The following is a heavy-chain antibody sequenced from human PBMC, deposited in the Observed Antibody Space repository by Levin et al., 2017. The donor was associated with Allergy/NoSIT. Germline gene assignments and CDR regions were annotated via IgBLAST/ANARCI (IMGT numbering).Heavy chain of an antibody. V-gene: IGHV4-39*07. Sequence: SETLSLTCTVSGGSISSSSYYWGWIRQPPGKGLEWIGSIYYSGSTYYNPSLKSRVTISVDTSKNQFSLKLSSVTAADTAVYYCARRQWDRRGVYFDYWGQGTLVTVSS. CDR1: GGSISSSSYY. J-gene: IGHJ4*02. D-gene: IGHD1-26*01. CDR3: ARRQWDRRGVYFDY. CDR2: IYYSGST.